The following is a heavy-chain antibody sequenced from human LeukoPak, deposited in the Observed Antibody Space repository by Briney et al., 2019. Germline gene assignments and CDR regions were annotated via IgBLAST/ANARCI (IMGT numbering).Heavy chain of an antibody. D-gene: IGHD3-22*01. CDR1: GGSISSYY. Sequence: SETLSLTCTVSGGSISSYYGSWIRQPPGKGLEWIGYIYYSGSTNYNPSLKSRVTISVDTSKNQFSLKISHVTGAGTAWDYLGGGYYYASSGYYNDNAFEIWGQGTMVTVSS. CDR3: GGGYYYASSGYYNDNAFEI. V-gene: IGHV4-59*01. CDR2: IYYSGST. J-gene: IGHJ3*02.